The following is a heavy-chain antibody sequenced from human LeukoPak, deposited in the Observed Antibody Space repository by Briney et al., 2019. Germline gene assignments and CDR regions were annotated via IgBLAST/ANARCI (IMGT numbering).Heavy chain of an antibody. J-gene: IGHJ4*02. CDR3: VRVMSRGDFEWFEGGWYFDN. CDR1: GFTFSSYE. CDR2: ISISGSNM. Sequence: GGSLRLSCAGSGFTFSSYEMNWVRQAPGKGLEWVSYISISGSNMLYAESVKGRFTISRDNAKKSLYLQMNSLRVEDTAVYYCVRVMSRGDFEWFEGGWYFDNWGQGNLVTVSS. V-gene: IGHV3-48*03. D-gene: IGHD3-9*01.